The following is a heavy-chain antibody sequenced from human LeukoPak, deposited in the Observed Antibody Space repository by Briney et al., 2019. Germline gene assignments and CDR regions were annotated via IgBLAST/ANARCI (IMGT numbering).Heavy chain of an antibody. CDR3: ARGLRSGRTGFHFDY. J-gene: IGHJ4*02. CDR1: GFTFNTYD. Sequence: EGSLRLSCGASGFTFNTYDMHWVRRAPGKGLEWVSAISGSGGSTYYADSVKGRFTISRDSSENTLYLQMNSLRAEDTAVYYCARGLRSGRTGFHFDYWGQGTLVTVSS. D-gene: IGHD3-10*02. CDR2: ISGSGGST. V-gene: IGHV3-23*01.